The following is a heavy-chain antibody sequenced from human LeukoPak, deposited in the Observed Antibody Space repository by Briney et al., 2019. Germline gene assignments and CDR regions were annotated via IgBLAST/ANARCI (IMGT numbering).Heavy chain of an antibody. Sequence: GGSLRLSCAASGFTFSSYGMHWVRQAPGKGLEWVAVIWYDGSNKYYADSVKGRFTISRDNSKNTLYLQMNSLRAEDTAVYYCARAPVMVRGVLDYWGQGTLATVSS. CDR3: ARAPVMVRGVLDY. CDR1: GFTFSSYG. V-gene: IGHV3-33*01. D-gene: IGHD3-10*01. J-gene: IGHJ4*02. CDR2: IWYDGSNK.